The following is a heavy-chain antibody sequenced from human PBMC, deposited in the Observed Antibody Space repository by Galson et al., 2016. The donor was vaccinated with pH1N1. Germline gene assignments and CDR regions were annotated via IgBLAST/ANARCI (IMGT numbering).Heavy chain of an antibody. Sequence: SLRLSCAASGFTFGDYAMHWVRQAPGKGLEWVSGISWNSGSIGYADSVKGRFTISRDNAKNSLYLQMNSLRAEDTALYYCAKLDGYNWGYFQHWGQGTLVTVSS. CDR3: AKLDGYNWGYFQH. CDR2: ISWNSGSI. J-gene: IGHJ1*01. D-gene: IGHD5-24*01. CDR1: GFTFGDYA. V-gene: IGHV3-9*01.